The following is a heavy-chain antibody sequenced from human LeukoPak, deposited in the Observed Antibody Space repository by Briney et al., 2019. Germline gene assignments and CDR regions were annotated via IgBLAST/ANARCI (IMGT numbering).Heavy chain of an antibody. CDR3: ARYPENGQMVTPWFDP. CDR1: GYSFTSHY. D-gene: IGHD4-23*01. J-gene: IGHJ5*02. V-gene: IGHV1-24*01. CDR2: FDSEDGET. Sequence: ASVKVSCKASGYSFTSHYMHWVRQAPGKGLEWMGGFDSEDGETFYAQKFQGRVTMTEDTSTDTAYMELSSLRSEDTAVYYCARYPENGQMVTPWFDPWGQGTLVTVSS.